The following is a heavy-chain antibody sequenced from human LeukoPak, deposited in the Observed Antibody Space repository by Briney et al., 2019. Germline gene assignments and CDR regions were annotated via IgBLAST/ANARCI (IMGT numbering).Heavy chain of an antibody. V-gene: IGHV3-64*01. CDR3: ARDKGGYYYYMDV. CDR2: ISSNGGST. D-gene: IGHD2-15*01. J-gene: IGHJ6*03. CDR1: GFTFSSYA. Sequence: PGGSLRLSCAASGFTFSSYAMHWVRQAPGKGLEYVSAISSNGGSTYYANSVKGGFTISRDNSKNTLYLQMGSLRAEDMAVYYCARDKGGYYYYMDVWGQGTLVTVSS.